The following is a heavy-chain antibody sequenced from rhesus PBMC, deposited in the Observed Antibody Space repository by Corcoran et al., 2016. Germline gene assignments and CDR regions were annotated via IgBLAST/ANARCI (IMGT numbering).Heavy chain of an antibody. D-gene: IGHD5-12*01. V-gene: IGHV4-173*01. CDR1: GGSISSNY. CDR3: ARGGDSYSYRYGLDS. CDR2: ISGSGGST. Sequence: QLQLQESGPGLVKPSETLSLTCAVSGGSISSNYWSWIRQPPGKGLEWFVRISGSGGSTDYNPSLKSRVTISTDTSKNQCSLKLSAGTAADTAVYYCARGGDSYSYRYGLDSWGQGVVVTVAA. J-gene: IGHJ6*01.